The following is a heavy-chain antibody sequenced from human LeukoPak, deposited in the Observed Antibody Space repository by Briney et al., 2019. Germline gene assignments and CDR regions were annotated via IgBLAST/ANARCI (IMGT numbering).Heavy chain of an antibody. Sequence: SETLSLTCTVSGASISNNNYYWGWIRQPPGKGLEWIGNIYYRGNTYYNSSLKSRVTISVDTSKNQFSLKLTSVTAADTAVYYCAGLLNGGVAHWFDPWGQGTLVTVSS. J-gene: IGHJ5*02. CDR3: AGLLNGGVAHWFDP. CDR2: IYYRGNT. CDR1: GASISNNNYY. V-gene: IGHV4-39*01. D-gene: IGHD7-27*01.